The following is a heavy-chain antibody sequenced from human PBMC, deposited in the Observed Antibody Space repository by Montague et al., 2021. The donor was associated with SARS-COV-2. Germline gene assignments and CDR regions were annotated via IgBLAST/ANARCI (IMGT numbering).Heavy chain of an antibody. CDR2: ISGSSTST. CDR1: GFTFSNYA. Sequence: SLRLSCAASGFTFSNYAMDWVRQAPGKGLEWVSAISGSSTSTYYADSVKGRFTISRDNSKNTLYLQMNSLRAEDTAVYYCAKDPMTTVVTLYFDYWGQGTLATVPS. CDR3: AKDPMTTVVTLYFDY. J-gene: IGHJ4*02. V-gene: IGHV3-23*01. D-gene: IGHD4-23*01.